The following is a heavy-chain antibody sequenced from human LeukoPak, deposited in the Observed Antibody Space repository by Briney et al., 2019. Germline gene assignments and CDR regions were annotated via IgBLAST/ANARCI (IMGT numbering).Heavy chain of an antibody. CDR3: ASLSSDYSSGWLS. J-gene: IGHJ4*02. D-gene: IGHD6-19*01. Sequence: PGGSLRLSCAASGFTFSSYSMNWVRPAPGKGLEWGSSISSSSSYIYYADSVKGRFTISRDNAKNSLYLQMNSLRAEDTAVYYCASLSSDYSSGWLSWGQGTLVTVSS. V-gene: IGHV3-21*01. CDR2: ISSSSSYI. CDR1: GFTFSSYS.